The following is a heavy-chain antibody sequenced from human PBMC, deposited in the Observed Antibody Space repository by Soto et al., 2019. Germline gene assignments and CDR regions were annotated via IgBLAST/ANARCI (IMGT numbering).Heavy chain of an antibody. J-gene: IGHJ4*02. D-gene: IGHD3-9*01. V-gene: IGHV1-24*01. Sequence: GASVKVSCKVSGYTLTELSMHWVRQAPGKGLEWMGGFDPEDGETIYAQKFQGRVTMTEDTSTDTAYMELSSLRSEDTAVYYCARDKARYFAWAPTPLPDYWGQGTPVTVSS. CDR1: GYTLTELS. CDR3: ARDKARYFAWAPTPLPDY. CDR2: FDPEDGET.